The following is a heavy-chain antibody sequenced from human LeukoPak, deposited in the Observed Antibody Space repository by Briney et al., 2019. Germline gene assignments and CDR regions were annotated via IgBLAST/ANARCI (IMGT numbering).Heavy chain of an antibody. CDR3: ARVRGYSSDY. J-gene: IGHJ4*02. D-gene: IGHD5-18*01. Sequence: PSETLSLTCTVSGGSISNYYWSWIRQPPGKGLEWIGYIYYSGSTNYNPSLKSRVTISVDTSKNQFSLKLSSVTAEDTAVYYCARVRGYSSDYWGQGTLVTVSS. CDR2: IYYSGST. CDR1: GGSISNYY. V-gene: IGHV4-59*01.